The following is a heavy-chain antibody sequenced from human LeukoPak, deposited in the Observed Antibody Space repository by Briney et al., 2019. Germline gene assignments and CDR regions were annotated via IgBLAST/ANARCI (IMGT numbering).Heavy chain of an antibody. V-gene: IGHV5-51*01. J-gene: IGHJ3*02. D-gene: IGHD5-18*01. CDR2: IYPGDSDT. Sequence: GESLKISCEGSGYSFTSYWIGWVRQMPGKGLEWMGTIYPGDSDTRYSPSFQGQVTISADKSISTAYLQWSSLKASDTAMYYCARPIVATSYSYGWGAFDIWGQGTMVTVSS. CDR1: GYSFTSYW. CDR3: ARPIVATSYSYGWGAFDI.